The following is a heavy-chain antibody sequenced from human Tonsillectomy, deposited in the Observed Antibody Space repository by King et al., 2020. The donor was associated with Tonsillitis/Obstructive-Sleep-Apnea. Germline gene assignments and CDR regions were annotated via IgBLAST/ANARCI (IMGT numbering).Heavy chain of an antibody. CDR3: ARGAPAALDY. CDR2: IWYDGSNK. D-gene: IGHD2-2*01. CDR1: GFTFINYG. J-gene: IGHJ4*02. Sequence: VQLVESGGGVVQPGRSLRLSCAASGFTFINYGIHWVRQAPGKGLEWVAVIWYDGSNKYYADSVKGRFTISRDNSKNTLYLQMNSLRAEDTAVYYCARGAPAALDYWGQGTLLTVSS. V-gene: IGHV3-33*01.